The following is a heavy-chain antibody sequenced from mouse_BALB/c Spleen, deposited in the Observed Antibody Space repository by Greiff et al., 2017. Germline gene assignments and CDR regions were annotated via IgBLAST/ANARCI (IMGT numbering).Heavy chain of an antibody. CDR3: ARNLYENYAMDY. D-gene: IGHD2-3*01. J-gene: IGHJ4*01. CDR2: IWWDDDK. Sequence: QVTLKVSGPGILQPSQTLSLTCSFSGFSLSTSGMGVGWIRQPSGKGLEWLAHIWWDDDKYYNTALKSGLTIAKDTSKNQVFLKIASVDTADTATYYCARNLYENYAMDYWGQGTSVTVSS. V-gene: IGHV8-8*01. CDR1: GFSLSTSGMG.